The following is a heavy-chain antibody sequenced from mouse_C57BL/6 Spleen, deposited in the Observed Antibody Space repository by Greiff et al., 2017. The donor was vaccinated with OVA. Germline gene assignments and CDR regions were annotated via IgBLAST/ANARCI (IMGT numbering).Heavy chain of an antibody. CDR3: ARDESTWVFAY. CDR2: ISYDGSN. J-gene: IGHJ3*01. D-gene: IGHD4-1*01. Sequence: VQLKESGPGLVKPSQSLSLTCSVTGYSITSGYYWNWIRQFPGNKLEWMGYISYDGSNNYNPSLKNRISITRDTSKNQCFLKLNSVTTEDTATYYCARDESTWVFAYWGQGTLVTVSA. CDR1: GYSITSGYY. V-gene: IGHV3-6*01.